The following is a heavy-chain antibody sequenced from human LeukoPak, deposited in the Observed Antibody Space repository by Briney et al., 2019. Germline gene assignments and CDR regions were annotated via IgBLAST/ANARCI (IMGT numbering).Heavy chain of an antibody. CDR2: TYYSGST. V-gene: IGHV4-31*03. CDR1: GGSISSGGYY. Sequence: SQTLSLTCTVSGGSISSGGYYWSWIRQHPGKGLEWIGYTYYSGSTYYNPSLKSRVTISVDTSKNQFSLKLSSVTAADTAVYYCARGSGGYCSSTSCYTGYYYYYYMDVWGKGTTVTVSS. J-gene: IGHJ6*03. CDR3: ARGSGGYCSSTSCYTGYYYYYYMDV. D-gene: IGHD2-2*02.